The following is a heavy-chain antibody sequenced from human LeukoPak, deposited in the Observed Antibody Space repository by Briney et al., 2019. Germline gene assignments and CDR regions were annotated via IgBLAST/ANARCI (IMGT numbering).Heavy chain of an antibody. Sequence: ASVKVSCKASGDTFTSYYIHWMRQAPGQGLEWLGMITPNIGSTTYAQQFQGRITMTSDKSTSTVYMDLSSLRFEDTAVYFCARTEYHYYYMDVWGKGTTVTVSS. V-gene: IGHV1-46*01. J-gene: IGHJ6*03. CDR2: ITPNIGST. CDR3: ARTEYHYYYMDV. CDR1: GDTFTSYY.